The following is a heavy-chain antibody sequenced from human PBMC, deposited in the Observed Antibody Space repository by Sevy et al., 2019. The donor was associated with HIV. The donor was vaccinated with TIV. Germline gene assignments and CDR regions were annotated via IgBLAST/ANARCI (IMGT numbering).Heavy chain of an antibody. V-gene: IGHV3-30*18. J-gene: IGHJ6*02. CDR2: ISYHGRDK. Sequence: GGSLRLSCRVSGISFTTSGMHWVRQAPGKGLEWVAVISYHGRDKFYAESVKGRSNISRDNSKNMVYLQIDSLRPEDPAVYYCAKDFTGYNGLDVWGQGTMVTVSS. D-gene: IGHD3-9*01. CDR3: AKDFTGYNGLDV. CDR1: GISFTTSG.